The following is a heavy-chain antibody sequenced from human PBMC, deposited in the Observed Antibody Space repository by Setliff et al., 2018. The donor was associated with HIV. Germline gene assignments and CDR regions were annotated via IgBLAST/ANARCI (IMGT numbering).Heavy chain of an antibody. Sequence: SETLSLTCTVSGGSFTSRSYYWGWIRQPPGKGLEWIGSIFYSGITYYNPSLKSRVTISVDTSKNQFSLNLTSVTAADTAVYYCARSKTFYDFWGGYYTHGAFKIWGLDNGHRLL. CDR3: ARSKTFYDFWGGYYTHGAFKI. CDR2: IFYSGIT. V-gene: IGHV4-39*01. CDR1: GGSFTSRSYY. D-gene: IGHD3-3*01. J-gene: IGHJ3*02.